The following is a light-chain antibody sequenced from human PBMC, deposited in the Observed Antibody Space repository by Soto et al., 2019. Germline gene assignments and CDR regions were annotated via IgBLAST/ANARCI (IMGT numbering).Light chain of an antibody. J-gene: IGKJ1*01. CDR1: QSVGSD. CDR2: GAS. V-gene: IGKV3-15*01. CDR3: QQYLDWPRT. Sequence: EIVVTQSPATLSVSPGARATLSCRASQSVGSDLVWYRQKPGQAPRLLIYGASNRATGVSDRFSGSGSWTVFTLTISSLQYEDFAVYYCQQYLDWPRTFGQGTKVDIK.